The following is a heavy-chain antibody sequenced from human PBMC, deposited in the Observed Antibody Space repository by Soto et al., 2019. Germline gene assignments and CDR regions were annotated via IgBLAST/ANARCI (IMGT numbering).Heavy chain of an antibody. CDR2: INSDGSST. D-gene: IGHD3-3*01. J-gene: IGHJ6*03. V-gene: IGHV3-74*01. CDR1: GFTFSSYW. CDR3: ARAPYDFWSGARLSNYMDV. Sequence: GGSLRLSCAASGFTFSSYWMHWVRQAPGKGLVWVSRINSDGSSTSYADSVKGRFTISRDNAKNTLYLQMNSLRAEDTAVYYCARAPYDFWSGARLSNYMDVWGKGTTVTVSS.